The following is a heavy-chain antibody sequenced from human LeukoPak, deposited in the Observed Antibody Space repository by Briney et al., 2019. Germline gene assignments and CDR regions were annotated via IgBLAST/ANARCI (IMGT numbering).Heavy chain of an antibody. CDR2: IYYSGST. D-gene: IGHD5-18*01. CDR3: ARRGYSYGKNYYMDV. Sequence: SGTLSLTCTVSGGSISSYYWSWIRQPPGKGLEWIGYIYYSGSTNYNPSLTSRVTISVDTSKNQFSPKLSSVTAADTAVYYCARRGYSYGKNYYMDVWGKGTTVTVSS. J-gene: IGHJ6*03. CDR1: GGSISSYY. V-gene: IGHV4-59*01.